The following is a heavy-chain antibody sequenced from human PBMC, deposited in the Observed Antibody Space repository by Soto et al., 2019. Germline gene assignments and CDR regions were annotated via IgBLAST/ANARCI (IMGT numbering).Heavy chain of an antibody. D-gene: IGHD6-13*01. Sequence: WGSLRLSCAASGSTFSNAWMSWVRQAPGKGLEWVGRIKSKTDGGTTDYAAPVKGRFTISRDDSKNTLYLQMNSLKTEDTAVYYCTTDSKYSSSWFYYYYYMDVWGKGTTVTVSS. CDR1: GSTFSNAW. V-gene: IGHV3-15*01. J-gene: IGHJ6*03. CDR2: IKSKTDGGTT. CDR3: TTDSKYSSSWFYYYYYMDV.